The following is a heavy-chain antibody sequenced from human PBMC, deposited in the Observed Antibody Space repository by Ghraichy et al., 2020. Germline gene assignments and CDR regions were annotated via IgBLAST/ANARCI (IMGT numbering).Heavy chain of an antibody. V-gene: IGHV6-1*01. D-gene: IGHD6-19*01. J-gene: IGHJ4*02. CDR3: AREEDIAVADPYFDY. CDR1: GDSVSSNSAA. Sequence: SETLSLTCAISGDSVSSNSAAWNWIRQSPSRGLEWLGRTYYRSKWYNDYAVSVKSRITINPDTSKNQFSLQLNSVTPEDTAVYYCAREEDIAVADPYFDYWGQGTLVTVSS. CDR2: TYYRSKWYN.